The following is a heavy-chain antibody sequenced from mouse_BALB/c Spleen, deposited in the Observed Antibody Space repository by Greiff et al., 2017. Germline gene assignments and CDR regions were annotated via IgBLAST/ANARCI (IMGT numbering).Heavy chain of an antibody. Sequence: EVQGVESGGGLVKPGGSLKLSCAASGFAFSSYDMSWVRQTPEKRLEWVAYISSGGGSTYYPDTVKGRFTISRDNAKNTLYLQMSSLKSEDTAMYYCANQLAWLAYWGQGTLVTVSA. CDR3: ANQLAWLAY. V-gene: IGHV5-12-1*01. CDR2: ISSGGGST. J-gene: IGHJ3*01. CDR1: GFAFSSYD. D-gene: IGHD4-1*02.